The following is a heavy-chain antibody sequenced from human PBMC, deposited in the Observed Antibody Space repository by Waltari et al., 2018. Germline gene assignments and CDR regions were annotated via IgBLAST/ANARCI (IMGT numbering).Heavy chain of an antibody. CDR3: ARGTGGSSRTVDI. D-gene: IGHD6-6*01. J-gene: IGHJ3*02. V-gene: IGHV3-21*01. Sequence: EVQLVESGGGLVKPGGSLRLSCAASGLTFSSYSMNWVRQAPGKGVCWVEAISSGSSYIYYATSVKGRFTSSRDNAKNSLELQMNSLRAEDTAVYYCARGTGGSSRTVDIWGQGTMVTVSS. CDR2: ISSGSSYI. CDR1: GLTFSSYS.